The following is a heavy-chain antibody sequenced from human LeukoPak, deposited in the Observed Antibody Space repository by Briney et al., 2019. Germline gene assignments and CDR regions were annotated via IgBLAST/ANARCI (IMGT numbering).Heavy chain of an antibody. J-gene: IGHJ4*02. Sequence: ASVKVSCKASGYTFNSYGISWVRQAPGQGLEWMGIINPSGGSTSYAQKFQGRVTMTRDTSTSTVYMELSSLRSEDTAVYYCARWAPAAEDYWGQGTLVTVSS. CDR2: INPSGGST. V-gene: IGHV1-46*02. CDR1: GYTFNSYG. D-gene: IGHD2-2*01. CDR3: ARWAPAAEDY.